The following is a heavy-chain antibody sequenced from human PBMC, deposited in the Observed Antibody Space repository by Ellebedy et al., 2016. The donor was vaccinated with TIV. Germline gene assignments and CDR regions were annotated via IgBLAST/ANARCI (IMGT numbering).Heavy chain of an antibody. J-gene: IGHJ4*02. D-gene: IGHD1/OR15-1a*01. CDR3: AKVGRGTTGWTDY. CDR1: GFTFSSYG. CDR2: IWYDGSNK. V-gene: IGHV3-33*03. Sequence: GESLKISCAASGFTFSSYGMHWVRQAPGRGLEWVAVIWYDGSNKYYADSVKGRFTISRDNSQLYLQMNSLRGEDTSVYYCAKVGRGTTGWTDYWGLGILVTVSS.